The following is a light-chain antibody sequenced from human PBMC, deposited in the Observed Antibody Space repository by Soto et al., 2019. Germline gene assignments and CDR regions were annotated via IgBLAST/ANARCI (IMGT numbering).Light chain of an antibody. V-gene: IGLV2-14*03. CDR3: CAYSTSGTHV. CDR1: SSDIGAYNF. J-gene: IGLJ1*01. CDR2: DVN. Sequence: TSSDIGAYNFVSWYQQHPGKAPKLIIYDVNIRPSGVPSRFSGSKSGNTASLIISGLQTEDEADYYCCAYSTSGTHVFGTGTKVTVL.